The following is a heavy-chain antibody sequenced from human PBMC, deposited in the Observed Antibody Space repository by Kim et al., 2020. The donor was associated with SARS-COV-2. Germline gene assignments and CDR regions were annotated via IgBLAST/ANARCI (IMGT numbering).Heavy chain of an antibody. V-gene: IGHV4-39*02. D-gene: IGHD2-15*01. J-gene: IGHJ6*04. CDR2: IYYSGST. Sequence: SETLSLTCTVSGGSISSSSYYWGWIRQPPGKGLEWIGSIYYSGSTYYNPSLKSRVTISVDTSKNQFSLKLSSVTAADTAVYYCAGDSVDIAGYCSGGSCSNGMDVWGKGTTVTVSS. CDR1: GGSISSSSYY. CDR3: AGDSVDIAGYCSGGSCSNGMDV.